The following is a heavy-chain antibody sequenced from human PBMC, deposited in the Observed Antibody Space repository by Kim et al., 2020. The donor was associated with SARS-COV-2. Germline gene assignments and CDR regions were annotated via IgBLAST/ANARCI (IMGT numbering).Heavy chain of an antibody. D-gene: IGHD3-10*01. CDR3: ARDVNHGFGELLKMGYYYGMDV. Sequence: GGSLRLSCAASGFTFSSYGMHWVRQAPGKGLEWVAVIWYDGSNKYYADSVKGRFTISRDNSKNTLYLQMNSLRAEDTAVYYCARDVNHGFGELLKMGYYYGMDVWGQGTTVTVSS. CDR2: IWYDGSNK. J-gene: IGHJ6*02. V-gene: IGHV3-33*01. CDR1: GFTFSSYG.